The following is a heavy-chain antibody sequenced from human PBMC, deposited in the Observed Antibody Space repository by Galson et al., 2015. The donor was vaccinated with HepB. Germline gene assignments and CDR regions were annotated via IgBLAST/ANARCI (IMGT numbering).Heavy chain of an antibody. CDR1: GFTVSSNH. D-gene: IGHD6-13*01. CDR3: ASGFREQQLVYYYGMDV. CDR2: IYSGGST. V-gene: IGHV3-53*01. Sequence: SLRLSCAASGFTVSSNHMSWVRQAPGKGLEWVSVIYSGGSTYYADSVKGRFTISRDNSKNTLYLQMNSLRAEDTAVYYCASGFREQQLVYYYGMDVWGQGTTVTVSS. J-gene: IGHJ6*02.